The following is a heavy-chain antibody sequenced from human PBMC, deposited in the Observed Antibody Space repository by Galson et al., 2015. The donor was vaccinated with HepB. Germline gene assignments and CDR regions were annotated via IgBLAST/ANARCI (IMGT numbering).Heavy chain of an antibody. J-gene: IGHJ4*02. V-gene: IGHV3-23*01. CDR2: ISGSGGST. CDR3: AKGRVVGYCSGGSCYPPFDY. D-gene: IGHD2-15*01. CDR1: GFTFSSYA. Sequence: SLRLSCAASGFTFSSYAMSWVRQAPGKGLEWVSAISGSGGSTYYADSVKGRFTISRDNSKNTLYLQMNSLRAEDTAVYYCAKGRVVGYCSGGSCYPPFDYWGQGTLVTVSS.